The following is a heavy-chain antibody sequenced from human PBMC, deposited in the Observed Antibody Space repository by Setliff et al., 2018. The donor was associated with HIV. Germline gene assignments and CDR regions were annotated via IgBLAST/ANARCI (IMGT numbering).Heavy chain of an antibody. CDR1: GYPLTECS. J-gene: IGHJ4*02. D-gene: IGHD2-15*01. CDR2: FDPEEGET. CDR3: APWRKVASPGVWCSAHDY. V-gene: IGHV1-24*01. Sequence: ASVKVSCKVSGYPLTECSMDWVRQAPGKGLEGMGGFDPEEGETMYAQKFQGKFTVTEDTSSNTAYMELSSLRSEDTAVYYCAPWRKVASPGVWCSAHDYWGQGNLVTVSS.